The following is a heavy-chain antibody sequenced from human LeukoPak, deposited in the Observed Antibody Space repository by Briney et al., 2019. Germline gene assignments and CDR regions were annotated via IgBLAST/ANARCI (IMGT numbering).Heavy chain of an antibody. CDR2: IKKDGSEK. CDR1: GFTFSSYW. D-gene: IGHD5-18*01. Sequence: GGSLRLSCAASGFTFSSYWMSWVRQAPGKGLEWVANIKKDGSEKYYVDSVKGRFTISRDNAKTSLYLQMISLRAEDTAVYYCGRHLSGVTGYTYGRGIDYWGQGTLVTVSS. J-gene: IGHJ4*02. V-gene: IGHV3-7*01. CDR3: GRHLSGVTGYTYGRGIDY.